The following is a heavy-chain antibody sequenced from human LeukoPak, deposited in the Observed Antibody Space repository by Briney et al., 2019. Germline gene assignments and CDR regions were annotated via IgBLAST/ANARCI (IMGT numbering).Heavy chain of an antibody. V-gene: IGHV1-2*02. Sequence: ASVKVSCKASGYTFTGYYMHWVRQAPGQGLEWMVWINPNSGGTNYAQKFQGRVTMTRYTSISTAYMELSRLRSDDTAVYYCARWSDMITFGGVIPTTDYWGQGTLVTVSS. J-gene: IGHJ4*02. CDR3: ARWSDMITFGGVIPTTDY. CDR1: GYTFTGYY. D-gene: IGHD3-16*02. CDR2: INPNSGGT.